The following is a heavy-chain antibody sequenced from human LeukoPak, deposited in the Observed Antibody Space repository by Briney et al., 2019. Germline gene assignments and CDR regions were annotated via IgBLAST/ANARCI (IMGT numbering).Heavy chain of an antibody. CDR1: GGSITSNSYY. CDR3: ARGPYSYDSSGAFDI. D-gene: IGHD3-22*01. V-gene: IGHV4-39*07. CDR2: ITYSGST. J-gene: IGHJ3*02. Sequence: SETLSLTCTVSGGSITSNSYYWGWIRQPPGKGLEWIGSITYSGSTYYNPSLKSRVTISVDTSKNQFSLKLSSVTAADTAVYFCARGPYSYDSSGAFDIWGQGTMVTVSS.